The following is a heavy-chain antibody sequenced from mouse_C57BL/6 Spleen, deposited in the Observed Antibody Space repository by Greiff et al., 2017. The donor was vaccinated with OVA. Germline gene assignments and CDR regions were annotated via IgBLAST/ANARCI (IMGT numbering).Heavy chain of an antibody. V-gene: IGHV1-72*01. CDR1: GYTFTSYW. D-gene: IGHD1-1*01. CDR3: SRGDYYGSSVMDY. J-gene: IGHJ4*01. CDR2: IDPDSGGT. Sequence: QVQLQQPGAELVKPGASVKLSCKASGYTFTSYWMHWVKQRPGRGLEWIGRIDPDSGGTTYNEKFKSKATLTVDKSSSTAYMELSSLTSEDSAVYDVSRGDYYGSSVMDYWGQGTLVTVSA.